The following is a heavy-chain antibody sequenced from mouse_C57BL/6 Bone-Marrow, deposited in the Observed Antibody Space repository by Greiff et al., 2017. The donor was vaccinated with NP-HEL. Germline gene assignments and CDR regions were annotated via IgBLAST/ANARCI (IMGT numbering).Heavy chain of an antibody. CDR2: INPNNGGT. D-gene: IGHD1-1*01. V-gene: IGHV1-22*01. CDR1: GYTFTDYN. Sequence: VQLQQSGPELVKPGASVKMSCKASGYTFTDYNMHWVKQSHGKSLEWIGYINPNNGGTSYNQKFKGKATLTVNKSSSTAYMELRSLTSEDSAVYYCARERNYYSSSPRWYFDVWGTGTTVTVSS. CDR3: ARERNYYSSSPRWYFDV. J-gene: IGHJ1*03.